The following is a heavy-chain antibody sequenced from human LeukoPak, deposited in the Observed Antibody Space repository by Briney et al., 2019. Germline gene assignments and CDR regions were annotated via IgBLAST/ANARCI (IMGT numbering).Heavy chain of an antibody. Sequence: ASVKVSCKASGYTFTSYGISWVRPAPGQGLEWMGWISAYNGNTNYAQKLQGRVTMTTDTSTSTAYMELRSLRSDDTAVYYCARARDESVSLLRYFDWLLFDAFDIWGQGTMVTVSS. J-gene: IGHJ3*02. CDR3: ARARDESVSLLRYFDWLLFDAFDI. D-gene: IGHD3-9*01. CDR2: ISAYNGNT. CDR1: GYTFTSYG. V-gene: IGHV1-18*01.